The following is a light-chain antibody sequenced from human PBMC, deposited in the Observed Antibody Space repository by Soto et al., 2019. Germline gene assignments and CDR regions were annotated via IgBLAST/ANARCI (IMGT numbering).Light chain of an antibody. J-gene: IGKJ5*01. CDR3: QQYHHWPPIT. V-gene: IGKV3-15*01. CDR2: RAS. CDR1: QSVDSN. Sequence: EIVMTPSPATLSVSPGERATLSCRASQSVDSNLVWYQQTPGQSPRLLIFRASTRATGIPARFSGSGSGTEFTLTISSLQSEDFAVYYCQQYHHWPPITFGQGTRLEI.